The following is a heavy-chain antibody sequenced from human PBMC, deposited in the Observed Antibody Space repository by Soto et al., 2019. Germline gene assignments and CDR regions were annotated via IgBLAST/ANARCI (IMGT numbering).Heavy chain of an antibody. CDR2: ISGSGGST. CDR3: AKRGGDYYYYYMDV. V-gene: IGHV3-23*01. CDR1: GFTFSSYA. J-gene: IGHJ6*03. Sequence: EVQLLESWGGLVQPGGALRLPCAAAGFTFSSYAMSWVRQAPGKGLEWVSAISGSGGSTYYADAVQGRFKISRDNYTKKLYLHMKSLRAEDTAVYYCAKRGGDYYYYYMDVWGKGTTVTVSS. D-gene: IGHD3-10*01.